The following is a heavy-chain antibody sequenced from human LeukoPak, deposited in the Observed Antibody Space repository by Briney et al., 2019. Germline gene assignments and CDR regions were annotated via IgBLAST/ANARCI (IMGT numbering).Heavy chain of an antibody. V-gene: IGHV3-23*01. J-gene: IGHJ4*02. D-gene: IGHD6-13*01. CDR3: ARRGGSSWSSFDF. CDR1: GFIFQNYA. Sequence: GGPLRLSCAASGFIFQNYAMNWVRQAPGKGLEWVSGISGFGGSTYYAASVKGRFAISRDNFGNALFLQLTNLRVEDSAVYFCARRGGSSWSSFDFWGQGTLVGVSS. CDR2: ISGFGGST.